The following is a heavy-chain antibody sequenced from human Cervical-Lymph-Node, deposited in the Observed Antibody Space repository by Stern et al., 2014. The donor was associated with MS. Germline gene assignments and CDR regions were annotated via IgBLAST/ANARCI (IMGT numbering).Heavy chain of an antibody. D-gene: IGHD2-2*01. J-gene: IGHJ4*02. CDR2: ISYDGST. CDR3: ARVSTSFDD. V-gene: IGHV4-59*01. CDR1: GGSISSYY. Sequence: QVQLQESGPGVVKPSETLSLTCTVSGGSISSYYRSWIRQPPGKGLELIGYISYDGSTNYNSSLTSRVTISLDTSKNQFSLKLDSVTAADTAVYFCARVSTSFDDWGQGTLVTVSS.